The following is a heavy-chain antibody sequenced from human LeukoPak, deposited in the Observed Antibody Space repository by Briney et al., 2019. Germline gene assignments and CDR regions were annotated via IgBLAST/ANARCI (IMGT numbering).Heavy chain of an antibody. CDR3: ARDPSPHSSSHGGPYWYFDL. CDR1: GYSISSGYC. V-gene: IGHV4-38-2*02. J-gene: IGHJ2*01. Sequence: RASETLSLTCAVSGYSISSGYCWGWIRQPPGKGLEWIGSIYHSGSTYYNPSLKSRVTISVDTSKNQFSLKLSSVTAADTAVYYCARDPSPHSSSHGGPYWYFDLWGRGTLVTVSS. CDR2: IYHSGST. D-gene: IGHD6-6*01.